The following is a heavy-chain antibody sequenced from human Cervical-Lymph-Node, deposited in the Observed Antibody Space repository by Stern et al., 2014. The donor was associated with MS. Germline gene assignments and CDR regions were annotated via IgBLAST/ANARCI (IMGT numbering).Heavy chain of an antibody. CDR3: ARDYEDTSMLFDH. J-gene: IGHJ4*02. CDR2: ISYDGNHK. Sequence: GQLVGSGGSLVQPGRSLRLSCASSGVTFSSYGMNYVRQDPGKGLEWVTVISYDGNHKYYAASVKGRFTISKDNSKNTLHLQMNSVTPDDTAIYYCARDYEDTSMLFDHWGQGTLVTVSS. D-gene: IGHD2-8*01. CDR1: GVTFSSYG. V-gene: IGHV3-30*03.